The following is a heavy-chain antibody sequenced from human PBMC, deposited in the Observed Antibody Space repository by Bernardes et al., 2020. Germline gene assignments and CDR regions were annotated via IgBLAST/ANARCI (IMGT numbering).Heavy chain of an antibody. V-gene: IGHV3-74*01. D-gene: IGHD3-10*01. J-gene: IGHJ4*02. CDR2: LNSDGSST. CDR3: AIGAGLWGGTDY. CDR1: GFTFSSYW. Sequence: GGSLRLSCAASGFTFSSYWMHWVRQAPGKGLVWVSCLNSDGSSTSYADSVKGRFTISRDNAKNTLYLQMNSLRAEDTAVYYWAIGAGLWGGTDYWGQGTLVTVSS.